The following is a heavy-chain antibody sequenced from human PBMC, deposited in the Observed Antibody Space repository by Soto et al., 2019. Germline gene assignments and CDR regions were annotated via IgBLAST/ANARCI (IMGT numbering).Heavy chain of an antibody. D-gene: IGHD2-15*01. CDR3: ARTFVDGMAGFGP. J-gene: IGHJ5*02. CDR1: GFTLSTSW. CDR2: ISSGGTYT. V-gene: IGHV3-74*01. Sequence: EVQLVESGGGLVQPGGSLRLSCAASGFTLSTSWMHWVRQVPGTGLVWVSRISSGGTYTNYADSVKGRFTISRDNARNTLFLQMNYLTGEDTAVYYCARTFVDGMAGFGPWGQGTLVTVSS.